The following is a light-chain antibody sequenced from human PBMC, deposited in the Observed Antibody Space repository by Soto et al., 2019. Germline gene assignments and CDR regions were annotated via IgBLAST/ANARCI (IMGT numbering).Light chain of an antibody. Sequence: EMVLTQSPGTLSLSPGERDTISCRASQSVSSSYLAWYQQKPGQAPRLLIYGASSRATGIPDRFSGSGSGTDFTLTISRLEPEDFAVYYCQQYGSSPETFGQGTKVDIK. CDR3: QQYGSSPET. CDR2: GAS. J-gene: IGKJ1*01. V-gene: IGKV3-20*01. CDR1: QSVSSSY.